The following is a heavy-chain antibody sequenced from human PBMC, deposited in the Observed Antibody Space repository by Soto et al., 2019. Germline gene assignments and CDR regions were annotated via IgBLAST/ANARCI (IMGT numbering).Heavy chain of an antibody. CDR2: IYYSGST. D-gene: IGHD4-17*01. V-gene: IGHV4-39*01. Sequence: QLQLQESGPGLVKPSETLSLTCTVSGGSISSSSYYWGWIRQPPGKGLEWIGSIYYSGSTYYNPSLKSRVTISVDTSKNQFSLKLSSVTAADTAVYYCARHPPDDYGDYATPYNWFDPWGQGTLVTVSS. CDR3: ARHPPDDYGDYATPYNWFDP. J-gene: IGHJ5*02. CDR1: GGSISSSSYY.